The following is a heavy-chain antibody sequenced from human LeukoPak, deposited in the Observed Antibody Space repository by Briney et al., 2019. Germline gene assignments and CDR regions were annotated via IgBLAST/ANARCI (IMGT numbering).Heavy chain of an antibody. CDR2: IIPIFGTA. Sequence: SVKVSRKASGGTFSSYAISWVRQAPGQGLEWMGGIIPIFGTANYAQKFQGRVTITADESTSTAYMELSSLRSEDTAVYYCARDGDYCSGGSCYPAYYFDYWGQGTLVTVSS. D-gene: IGHD2-15*01. V-gene: IGHV1-69*13. J-gene: IGHJ4*02. CDR1: GGTFSSYA. CDR3: ARDGDYCSGGSCYPAYYFDY.